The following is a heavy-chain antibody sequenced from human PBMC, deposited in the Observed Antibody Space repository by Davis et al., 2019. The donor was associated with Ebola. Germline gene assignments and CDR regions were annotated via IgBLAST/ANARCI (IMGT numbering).Heavy chain of an antibody. V-gene: IGHV4-39*01. CDR1: GGSISSSSYY. CDR3: ATIVATTDEAWYFDL. CDR2: IYYSGST. J-gene: IGHJ2*01. D-gene: IGHD5-12*01. Sequence: PSETLSLTCTVSGGSISSSSYYWGWIRQPPGKGLEWIGSIYYSGSTYYNPSLKSRVTISVDTSKNQFSLKLSSVTAADTAVYYCATIVATTDEAWYFDLWGRGTLVTVSS.